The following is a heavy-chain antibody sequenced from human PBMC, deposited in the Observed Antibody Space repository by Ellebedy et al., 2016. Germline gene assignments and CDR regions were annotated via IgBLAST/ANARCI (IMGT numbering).Heavy chain of an antibody. Sequence: SETLSLXXTVSGVSISSPSYYWVWIRQPPGKGLEWIGYIYYSGSTNYNPSLKSRVTISVDTSKNQFSLKLSSVTAADTAVYYCARHVPPGWFGELLTPFDYWGQGTLVTVSS. D-gene: IGHD3-10*01. CDR1: GVSISSPSYY. J-gene: IGHJ4*02. V-gene: IGHV4-61*05. CDR3: ARHVPPGWFGELLTPFDY. CDR2: IYYSGST.